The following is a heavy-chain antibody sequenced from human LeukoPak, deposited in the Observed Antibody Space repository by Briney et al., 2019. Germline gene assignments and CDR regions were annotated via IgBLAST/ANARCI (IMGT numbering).Heavy chain of an antibody. J-gene: IGHJ5*02. CDR3: ARDQYYYGSGSGVDP. CDR2: IWYDGSNK. V-gene: IGHV3-33*01. CDR1: GFTFSSYG. Sequence: GGSLRLSCAASGFTFSSYGMHWVRQAPGKGLEWVAVIWYDGSNKYYADSVKGRFTISRDNSKNTLYLQMNSLRAEDTAVYYCARDQYYYGSGSGVDPWGQGTLVTVSS. D-gene: IGHD3-10*01.